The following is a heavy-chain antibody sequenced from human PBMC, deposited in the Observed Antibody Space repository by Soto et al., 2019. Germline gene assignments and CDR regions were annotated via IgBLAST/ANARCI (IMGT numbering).Heavy chain of an antibody. CDR3: ARLQAAAGDNDLTFDY. CDR1: GYTFTSYA. V-gene: IGHV1-3*01. D-gene: IGHD6-13*01. J-gene: IGHJ4*02. CDR2: INAGNGNT. Sequence: ASVKVSCKASGYTFTSYARHWVRQAPGQRLEWMGWINAGNGNTKYSQKFQGRVTITRDTSASTAYLQWSSLKASDTAMYYCARLQAAAGDNDLTFDYWGQGTPLTVSS.